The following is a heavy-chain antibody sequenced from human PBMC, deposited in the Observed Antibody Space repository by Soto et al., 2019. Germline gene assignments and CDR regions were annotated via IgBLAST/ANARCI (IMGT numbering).Heavy chain of an antibody. CDR1: GFTFSSYA. Sequence: QVQLVESGGGVVQPGRSLRLSCAASGFTFSSYAMHWVRQAPGKGLEWAAGISYDGSNKYYADSVKGRFTISRDNSKNTLYLQMNSLRAEDTAVYYCARDPSPGLRGDAFDIWGQGTMVTVSS. J-gene: IGHJ3*02. D-gene: IGHD3-16*01. V-gene: IGHV3-30-3*01. CDR3: ARDPSPGLRGDAFDI. CDR2: ISYDGSNK.